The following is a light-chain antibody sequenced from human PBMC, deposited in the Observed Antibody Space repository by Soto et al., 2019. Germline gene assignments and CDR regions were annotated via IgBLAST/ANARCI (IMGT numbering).Light chain of an antibody. J-gene: IGKJ4*01. Sequence: EIVLTQSPATLSLSPGERATLSCRASESAVNYLAWYQQQPGQAPRLLIYDVSNRATGIPDRFSGSGSRTDFTLTISSLEPEDFAVYYCQQHNTLPLPFGGGTRVEIK. CDR2: DVS. V-gene: IGKV3-11*01. CDR3: QQHNTLPLP. CDR1: ESAVNY.